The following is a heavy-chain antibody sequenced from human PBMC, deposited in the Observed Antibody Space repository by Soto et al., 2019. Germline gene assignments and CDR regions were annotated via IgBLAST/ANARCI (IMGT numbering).Heavy chain of an antibody. Sequence: EVQMLESGGGLVQPGGSLRLSCAASGFSFSYYSMGWVRQAPGKGLEWVSEINAAGVNTYYTDSVRGHFTISRDNSKNTLYLQMKSLRAEDTAIYYCGRAVDGTFNIWGRGTMVIVSS. CDR2: INAAGVNT. D-gene: IGHD6-13*01. V-gene: IGHV3-23*01. CDR3: GRAVDGTFNI. CDR1: GFSFSYYS. J-gene: IGHJ3*02.